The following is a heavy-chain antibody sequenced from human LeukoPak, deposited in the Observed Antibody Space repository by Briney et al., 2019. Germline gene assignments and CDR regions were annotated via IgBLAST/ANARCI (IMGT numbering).Heavy chain of an antibody. V-gene: IGHV3-30*02. CDR3: AKDMKDRINYYMDV. J-gene: IGHJ6*03. D-gene: IGHD2/OR15-2a*01. CDR2: IRYDGSNK. CDR1: GFTFSSYG. Sequence: PGGSLRLSCAASGFTFSSYGMHWVRQAPGKGLEWVAFIRYDGSNKYYADSVKGRFTISRDNSKNTLYLQMNSLRAEDTAVYYCAKDMKDRINYYMDVWGKGTTVTISS.